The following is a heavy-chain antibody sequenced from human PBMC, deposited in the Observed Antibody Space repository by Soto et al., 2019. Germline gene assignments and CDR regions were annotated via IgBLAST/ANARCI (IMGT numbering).Heavy chain of an antibody. CDR3: ARHWYYYDSSGYRDY. J-gene: IGHJ4*02. D-gene: IGHD3-22*01. CDR2: IYYSGST. CDR1: GASSSSNTYC. V-gene: IGHV4-39*01. Sequence: SETLSHTCTVSGASSSSNTYCWGWIRQPPGKGLEWIGSIYYSGSTYYNPSLKSRVTISVDTSKNQFSLKLSSVTAADTAVYYCARHWYYYDSSGYRDYWGQGTLVTVSS.